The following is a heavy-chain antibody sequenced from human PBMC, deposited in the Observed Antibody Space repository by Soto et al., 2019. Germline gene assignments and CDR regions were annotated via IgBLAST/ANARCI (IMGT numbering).Heavy chain of an antibody. D-gene: IGHD3-10*01. CDR1: GFPFGDYA. CDR2: ISWNSGSI. CDR3: AKDGGITMVRGVITKSSGFDY. Sequence: GGSLRLSCAASGFPFGDYAMHLVRPAPGKGLEWVSGISWNSGSIGYADSVKGRFTISRDNAKNSLYLQMNSLRAEDTALYYCAKDGGITMVRGVITKSSGFDYWGQGTLVTVSS. V-gene: IGHV3-9*01. J-gene: IGHJ4*02.